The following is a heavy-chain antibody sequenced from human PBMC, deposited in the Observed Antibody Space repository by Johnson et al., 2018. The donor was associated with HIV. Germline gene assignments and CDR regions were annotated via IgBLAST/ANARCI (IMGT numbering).Heavy chain of an antibody. CDR2: ISWNSGST. CDR3: AKMVTAGNDAFDI. D-gene: IGHD2-21*02. V-gene: IGHV3-9*01. J-gene: IGHJ3*02. CDR1: GFTFDDYV. Sequence: VQLVESGGGLVQPARSLRLSCAASGFTFDDYVMHWVRQAPGKGLEWVSGISWNSGSTYYADSVKGRFTISRDNSKNTVYLHMSTLRAEDTAVYYCAKMVTAGNDAFDIWGQGTLVTVSS.